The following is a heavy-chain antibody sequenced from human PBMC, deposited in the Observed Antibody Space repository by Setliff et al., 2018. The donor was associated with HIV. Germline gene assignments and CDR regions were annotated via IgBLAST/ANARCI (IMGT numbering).Heavy chain of an antibody. J-gene: IGHJ3*02. D-gene: IGHD2-15*01. CDR1: GYSFNSYW. CDR2: IYPGDSDT. V-gene: IGHV5-51*01. Sequence: PGESLKISCKGSGYSFNSYWIGWVRQMPGKGLEWMGIIYPGDSDTRYSPSFQGQVTISADKSISTAYLQWSGLKASDTAMYYCARQTLGYCSGGSCYGGAFDIWGQGTMVTVSS. CDR3: ARQTLGYCSGGSCYGGAFDI.